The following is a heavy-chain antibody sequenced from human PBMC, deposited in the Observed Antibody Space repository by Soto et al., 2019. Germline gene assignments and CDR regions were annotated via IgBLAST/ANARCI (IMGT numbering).Heavy chain of an antibody. CDR3: ASLMSSGYYYGMDV. D-gene: IGHD3-10*01. Sequence: ASVKVSCKASGGTFSSYTISWVRQAPGQGLEWMGRIIPILGIANYAQKFQGRVTITADKSTSTAYMELSSLRSEDTSVYYCASLMSSGYYYGMDVWGQGTTVTVSS. J-gene: IGHJ6*02. CDR1: GGTFSSYT. V-gene: IGHV1-69*02. CDR2: IIPILGIA.